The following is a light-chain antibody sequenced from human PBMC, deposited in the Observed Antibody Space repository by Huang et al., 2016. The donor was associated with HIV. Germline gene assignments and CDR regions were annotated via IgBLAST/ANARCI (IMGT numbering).Light chain of an antibody. V-gene: IGKV1-8*01. CDR3: QQYYNYPRT. Sequence: AIRMTQSPSLLSPSTGDRVTITCRASQGIKNYLAWYQQKPGKAPKLLIYAASTLQGGVPSRFSGSGDGTEFTLTISGLQSEDFATYFCQQYYNYPRTFGPGTEVEIK. J-gene: IGKJ3*01. CDR2: AAS. CDR1: QGIKNY.